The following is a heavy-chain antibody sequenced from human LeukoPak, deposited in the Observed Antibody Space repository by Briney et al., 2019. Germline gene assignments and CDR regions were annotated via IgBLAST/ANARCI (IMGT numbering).Heavy chain of an antibody. D-gene: IGHD2-2*01. Sequence: PGGSLRLSCATSGFSFTDYPMNWVRQAPGKGLEWISNIRTTAEGAKYAYYADSVKGRFTISRDNSKNTLYLQMNSLRAEDTAVYYCAKDGPYSIYCSSISCQEDYLDFWGQGTLVTVSS. J-gene: IGHJ4*02. CDR2: IRTTAEGAKYA. V-gene: IGHV3-48*01. CDR1: GFSFTDYP. CDR3: AKDGPYSIYCSSISCQEDYLDF.